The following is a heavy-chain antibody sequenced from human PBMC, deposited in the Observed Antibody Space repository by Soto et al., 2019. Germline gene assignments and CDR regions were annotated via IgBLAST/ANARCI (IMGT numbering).Heavy chain of an antibody. J-gene: IGHJ5*02. Sequence: PGGSLRLSCAASGFTFSSHSMNWVRQAPGKGLEWISYISANSDTRDYADSVKGRFTISRDNARNSLYLQINSLRDEDTAVYYCARVPSARFASGPWGQGTLVTVSS. D-gene: IGHD6-6*01. CDR1: GFTFSSHS. CDR2: ISANSDTR. V-gene: IGHV3-48*02. CDR3: ARVPSARFASGP.